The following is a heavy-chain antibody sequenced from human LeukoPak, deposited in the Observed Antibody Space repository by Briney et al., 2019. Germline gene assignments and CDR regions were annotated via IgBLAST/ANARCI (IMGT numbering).Heavy chain of an antibody. D-gene: IGHD5-18*01. V-gene: IGHV3-49*04. CDR2: IRTGGTT. J-gene: IGHJ4*02. CDR1: GFTFSDYV. Sequence: GGSLRLSCTTSGFTFSDYVMTWVRQAPGKGLEWISFIRTGGTTEYAASVKGRFTISRDDSKSIAYLQMNSLETEDTAVYYCTRWVANSNLDYWGQGTLVTVSS. CDR3: TRWVANSNLDY.